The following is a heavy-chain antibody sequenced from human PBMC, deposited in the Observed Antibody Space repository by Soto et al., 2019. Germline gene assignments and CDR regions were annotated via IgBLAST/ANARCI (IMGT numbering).Heavy chain of an antibody. J-gene: IGHJ6*02. D-gene: IGHD3-10*01. V-gene: IGHV3-53*01. CDR1: GFTVSSNY. Sequence: GGSLRLSCAASGFTVSSNYMSWVRQAPGKGLEWVSVIYSGGSTYYADSVKGRFTISRDNSKNTLYLQMNSLRAEDTAVYYCARDRITMVRGAKTPPYYYYGMDVWGQGTTVTVSS. CDR3: ARDRITMVRGAKTPPYYYYGMDV. CDR2: IYSGGST.